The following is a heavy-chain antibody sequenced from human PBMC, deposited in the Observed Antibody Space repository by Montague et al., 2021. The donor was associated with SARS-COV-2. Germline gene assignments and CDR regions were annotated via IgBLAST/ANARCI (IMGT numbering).Heavy chain of an antibody. V-gene: IGHV3-23*01. D-gene: IGHD6-19*01. CDR3: AQVLGGWFPFPADY. CDR2: LSGSGGSL. Sequence: SLRLSCAASGFTFSSYAMSWVRQTPGKGLEWVSALSGSGGSLYYADSVKGRFTISRDNSKNTVYLWVNSLRADETALYYCAQVLGGWFPFPADYWGQGTLVTVSS. CDR1: GFTFSSYA. J-gene: IGHJ4*02.